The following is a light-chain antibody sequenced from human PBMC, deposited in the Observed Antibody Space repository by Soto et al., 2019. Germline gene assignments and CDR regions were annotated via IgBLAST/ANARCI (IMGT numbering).Light chain of an antibody. Sequence: QSVLTQPPSVSGAPGQRVTISCTGSGSNIGAGYDVHWYQQLPGTAPKLLIFGNSNRPSGVPDRFSGSKSGTSASLAITGLQAEDEADYYCQSYDSSLSAYVFGTRTKLTVL. V-gene: IGLV1-40*01. J-gene: IGLJ1*01. CDR3: QSYDSSLSAYV. CDR2: GNS. CDR1: GSNIGAGYD.